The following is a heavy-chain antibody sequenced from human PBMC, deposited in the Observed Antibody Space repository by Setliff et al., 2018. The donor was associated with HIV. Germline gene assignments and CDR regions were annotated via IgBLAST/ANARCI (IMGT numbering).Heavy chain of an antibody. Sequence: SLRLSCAASGFTFNDYAIHWVRQAPGKGLEWMAVISHDGITGFYADSVNGRFTISRDNSGNTVFLQMNSLSGEDTAVYYCARVPSDSMYFDFWGHGTQVTVSS. CDR3: ARVPSDSMYFDF. D-gene: IGHD6-6*01. CDR2: ISHDGITG. J-gene: IGHJ4*01. CDR1: GFTFNDYA. V-gene: IGHV3-30*04.